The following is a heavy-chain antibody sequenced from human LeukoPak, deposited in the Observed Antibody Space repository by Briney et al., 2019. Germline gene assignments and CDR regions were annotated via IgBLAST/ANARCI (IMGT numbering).Heavy chain of an antibody. CDR2: IYYSGST. CDR3: ARFFWSGSKGLDY. CDR1: GGSLSRYY. V-gene: IGHV4-59*08. J-gene: IGHJ4*02. Sequence: PSETLSLTCTVSGGSLSRYYWSWIRQPPGKGLEWIGYIYYSGSTIYNPSFKSRVTISVDTSKIQFSLKLISLTAADTAVYYCARFFWSGSKGLDYWGQGTLVTVSS. D-gene: IGHD3-3*01.